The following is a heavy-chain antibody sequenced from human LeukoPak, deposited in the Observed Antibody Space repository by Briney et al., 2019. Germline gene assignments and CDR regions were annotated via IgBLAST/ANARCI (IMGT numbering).Heavy chain of an antibody. D-gene: IGHD4-11*01. CDR1: GYSFTSYW. CDR2: IYPGDSDT. V-gene: IGHV5-51*01. Sequence: GESLKISCKGSGYSFTSYWIGWVRQMPGKGLEWMGIIYPGDSDTRYSPSFQGQVTISADKSISTAYLQWSSLKASDTAMYYCARRGFTVTFGWYYYYMDVWGKGTTVTVSS. J-gene: IGHJ6*03. CDR3: ARRGFTVTFGWYYYYMDV.